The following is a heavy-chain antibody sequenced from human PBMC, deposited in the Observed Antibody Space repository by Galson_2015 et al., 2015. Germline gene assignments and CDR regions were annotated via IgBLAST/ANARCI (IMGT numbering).Heavy chain of an antibody. J-gene: IGHJ4*02. CDR2: FTRSGTT. CDR1: GGSFSACY. CDR3: VCHPEDFDS. V-gene: IGHV4-34*01. Sequence: SETLSLTCAVYGGSFSACYLSWIRQPPGEGLEWIGEFTRSGTTNYNPSLKSRVTISVDTSKNQFFLKLTSVTAADTAVNYCVCHPEDFDSWGQGTLVTVSS.